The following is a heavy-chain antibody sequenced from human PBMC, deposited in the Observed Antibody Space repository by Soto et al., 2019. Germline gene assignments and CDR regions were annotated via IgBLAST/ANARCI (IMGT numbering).Heavy chain of an antibody. Sequence: SSVKVACKASGGTFSSYAISWVRQAPGQELEWLGGIIPIFGTANYAQKFQGRVTITADESTSTAYMELSSLRSEDTAVYYCASLNYYDSSGYNYYYYGMDVWGQGTTVTVSS. CDR1: GGTFSSYA. V-gene: IGHV1-69*13. J-gene: IGHJ6*02. CDR3: ASLNYYDSSGYNYYYYGMDV. D-gene: IGHD3-22*01. CDR2: IIPIFGTA.